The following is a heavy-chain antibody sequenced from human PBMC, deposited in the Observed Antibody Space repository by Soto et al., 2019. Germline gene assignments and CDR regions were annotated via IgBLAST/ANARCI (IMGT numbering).Heavy chain of an antibody. J-gene: IGHJ4*02. D-gene: IGHD3-9*01. V-gene: IGHV3-48*03. Sequence: GGSLRLSCAASGFIFSDYEMNWVRQAPGKGLEWVSLIGKSGYPIYYTDSVKGRFTMSRDNAKYSLTLQMNSLRAEDTGVYYCARAAYRSLWFLSHWAQGTLVTVSS. CDR1: GFIFSDYE. CDR3: ARAAYRSLWFLSH. CDR2: IGKSGYPI.